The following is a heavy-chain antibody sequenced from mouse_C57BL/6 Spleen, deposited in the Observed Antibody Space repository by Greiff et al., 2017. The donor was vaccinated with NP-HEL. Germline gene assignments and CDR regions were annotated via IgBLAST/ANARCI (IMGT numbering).Heavy chain of an antibody. V-gene: IGHV1-64*01. J-gene: IGHJ2*01. CDR2: IHPNSGST. D-gene: IGHD3-2*02. CDR1: GYTFTSYW. Sequence: QVQLQQPGAELVKPGASVKLSCKASGYTFTSYWMHWVKQRPGQGLEWIGMIHPNSGSTNYNEKFKSKATLTVDKSSSTAYMQLSSLTSEDSAVYYCARRDSSGYGYYFDYWGQGTTLTVSS. CDR3: ARRDSSGYGYYFDY.